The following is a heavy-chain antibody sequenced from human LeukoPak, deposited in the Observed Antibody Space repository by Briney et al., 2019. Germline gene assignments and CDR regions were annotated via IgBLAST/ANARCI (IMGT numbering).Heavy chain of an antibody. V-gene: IGHV1-18*01. CDR2: IGAYNGNT. CDR1: GYTFTSYG. J-gene: IGHJ4*02. Sequence: ASVKVSCKASGYTFTSYGISWVRQAPGQGLEWMGWIGAYNGNTNYAQKLQGRVTMTTDTSTSTAYMELRSLRSDDTAVYYCARDGDSSGRGPFDYWGQGTLVTVSS. D-gene: IGHD6-19*01. CDR3: ARDGDSSGRGPFDY.